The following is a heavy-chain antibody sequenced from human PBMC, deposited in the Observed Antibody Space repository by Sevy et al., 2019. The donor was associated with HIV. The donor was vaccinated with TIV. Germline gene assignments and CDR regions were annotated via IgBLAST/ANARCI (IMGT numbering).Heavy chain of an antibody. V-gene: IGHV4-4*07. CDR2: IYTSGST. Sequence: SETLSLTCTVSGGSISSYYWSWIRQPAGKGLEWIGRIYTSGSTNYNPSLKSRVTMSVDTSKNQFSLKLSSVTAADTAVYYCARDSENSYYYYYYYMDVWGKETTVTVSS. CDR3: ARDSENSYYYYYYYMDV. J-gene: IGHJ6*03. CDR1: GGSISSYY. D-gene: IGHD6-6*01.